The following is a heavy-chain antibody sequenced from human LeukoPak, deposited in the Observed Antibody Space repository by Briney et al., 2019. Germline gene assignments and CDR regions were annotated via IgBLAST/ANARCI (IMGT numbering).Heavy chain of an antibody. Sequence: PGGSLRLSCAASGFTFSNHWMHWVRQPPGKGLVWVSRINSDGSDTSYADSVKGRLTISRDNAKNTLYLQMNGLRAEDTAVYYCTRTAYHFESWGQGTLVTVSS. CDR1: GFTFSNHW. V-gene: IGHV3-74*01. CDR3: TRTAYHFES. J-gene: IGHJ4*02. CDR2: INSDGSDT. D-gene: IGHD2-21*02.